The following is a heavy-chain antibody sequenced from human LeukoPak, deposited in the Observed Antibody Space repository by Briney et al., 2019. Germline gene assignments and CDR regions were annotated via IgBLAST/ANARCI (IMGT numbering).Heavy chain of an antibody. Sequence: TGGSLRLSCAASGFTFSSYSMNWVRQAPGKGLEWVSYISSSSSTIYYADSVKGRFTISRDNAKNSLYLQMNSLRAEDTAVYYCARDAFGFSGYHLFDYWGQGTLVTVSS. V-gene: IGHV3-48*01. D-gene: IGHD5-12*01. J-gene: IGHJ4*02. CDR1: GFTFSSYS. CDR3: ARDAFGFSGYHLFDY. CDR2: ISSSSSTI.